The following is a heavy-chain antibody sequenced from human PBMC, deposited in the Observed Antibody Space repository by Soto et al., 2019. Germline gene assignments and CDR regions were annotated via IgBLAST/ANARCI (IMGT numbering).Heavy chain of an antibody. CDR3: ARRNPYYGSGSYPYPLDY. D-gene: IGHD3-10*01. CDR1: GYSFNNYW. J-gene: IGHJ4*02. Sequence: GESLKISCKGSGYSFNNYWISWVRQMPGKGLEWMGRIDPSDSYTNYSPSFQGHVTISADKSISTAYLQWSSLKASDTAMYYCARRNPYYGSGSYPYPLDYWGQGTLVTVSS. CDR2: IDPSDSYT. V-gene: IGHV5-10-1*01.